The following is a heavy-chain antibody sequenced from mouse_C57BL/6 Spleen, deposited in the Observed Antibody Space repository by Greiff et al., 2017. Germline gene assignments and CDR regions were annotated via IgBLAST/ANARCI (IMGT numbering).Heavy chain of an antibody. CDR1: GYTFTSYW. V-gene: IGHV1-64*01. D-gene: IGHD2-5*01. CDR2: IHPNSGST. J-gene: IGHJ2*01. CDR3: ARERAYYSNYEGGLDY. Sequence: QVQLQQPGAELVKPGASVKLSCKASGYTFTSYWMHWVKQRPGQGLEWIGMIHPNSGSTNYNEKFKSKATLTVDKSSSTAYMQLSSLTSADSAVYYCARERAYYSNYEGGLDYWGQGTTLTVSS.